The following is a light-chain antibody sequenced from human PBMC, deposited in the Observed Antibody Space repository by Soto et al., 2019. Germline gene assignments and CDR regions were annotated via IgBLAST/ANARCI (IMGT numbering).Light chain of an antibody. CDR2: LGS. CDR3: MQALQTPPWT. CDR1: QXLLHSNGYNY. V-gene: IGKV2-28*01. J-gene: IGKJ1*01. Sequence: EIVMTQSPLSLRVTPGEAGSMSXXSSQXLLHSNGYNYLDWYLQKPGQSPQLXXYLGSNRASGVPDRFSGSGSGTDFTLKISRVEAEDVGVYYCMQALQTPPWTFGQGTKVDIK.